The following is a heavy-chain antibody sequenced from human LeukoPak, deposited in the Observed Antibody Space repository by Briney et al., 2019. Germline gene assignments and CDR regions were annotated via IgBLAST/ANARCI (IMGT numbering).Heavy chain of an antibody. CDR2: INGNGDST. D-gene: IGHD4-17*01. V-gene: IGHV3-23*01. CDR3: AKPVMTTVTTYFHYYYYMDV. J-gene: IGHJ6*03. Sequence: GGSLRLSCAASGFTFSSYAMSWVRQAPGKGLEWVSGINGNGDSTYYADSVKGRFTISRDNSKNTLYLQMNSLRAEDTAVYYCAKPVMTTVTTYFHYYYYMDVWGKGTTVTVSS. CDR1: GFTFSSYA.